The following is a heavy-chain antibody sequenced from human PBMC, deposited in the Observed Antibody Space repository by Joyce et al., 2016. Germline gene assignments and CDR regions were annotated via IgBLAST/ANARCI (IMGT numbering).Heavy chain of an antibody. CDR1: GFSFRNAW. D-gene: IGHD2-2*01. J-gene: IGHJ3*01. Sequence: EVQLVESGGGLVKPGGSLRLSCAASGFSFRNAWVPWVRQATGKGLAWVGRVKSKSQGGTTEYAAPVKGRFTISRDDSRDTAYLQMNSLKSEDTGVYFCVTGLCIGTACHWDDAFDVWGQGTMVTVSS. CDR3: VTGLCIGTACHWDDAFDV. CDR2: VKSKSQGGTT. V-gene: IGHV3-15*01.